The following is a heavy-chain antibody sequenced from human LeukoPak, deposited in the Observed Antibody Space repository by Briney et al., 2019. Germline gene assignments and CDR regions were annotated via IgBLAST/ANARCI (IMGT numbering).Heavy chain of an antibody. D-gene: IGHD4-17*01. CDR2: ISSSSSTI. V-gene: IGHV3-48*04. CDR1: GFTFSSYS. J-gene: IGHJ4*02. Sequence: GGSLRLSCAASGFTFSSYSMNWVRQAPGKGLEWVSYISSSSSTIYYADSVKGRFTISRDNAKNSLYLQMNSLRAEDTAVYYCAREVDYGDYDIDYWGQGTLVTVSS. CDR3: AREVDYGDYDIDY.